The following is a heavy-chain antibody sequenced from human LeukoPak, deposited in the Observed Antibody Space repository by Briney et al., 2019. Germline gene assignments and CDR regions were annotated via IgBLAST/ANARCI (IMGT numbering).Heavy chain of an antibody. CDR1: GFTFSSYS. V-gene: IGHV3-21*01. J-gene: IGHJ6*02. D-gene: IGHD3-3*01. Sequence: GGSLRLSCAASGFTFSSYSMNWVRQAPGEGLEWVSSISSSSSYIYYADSVKGRFTISRDNAKNSLYLQMNSLRAEDTAVYYCARDQKGTIFGVVSRWYYYYGMDVWGQGTTVTVSS. CDR2: ISSSSSYI. CDR3: ARDQKGTIFGVVSRWYYYYGMDV.